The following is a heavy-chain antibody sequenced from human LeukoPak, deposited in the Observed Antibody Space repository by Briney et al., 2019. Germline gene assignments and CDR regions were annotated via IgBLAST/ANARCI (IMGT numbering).Heavy chain of an antibody. J-gene: IGHJ4*02. CDR1: GFTFSSYA. CDR3: ARDLQDYVWGSYRVAELAY. V-gene: IGHV3-30*04. D-gene: IGHD3-16*02. CDR2: ISYDGSNK. Sequence: GGSLRLSCAASGFTFSSYAMHWVRQAPGKGLEWVAVISYDGSNKYYADSVKGRFTISRDNSKNTLYLQMNSLRAEDTAVYYCARDLQDYVWGSYRVAELAYWGQGTLVTVSS.